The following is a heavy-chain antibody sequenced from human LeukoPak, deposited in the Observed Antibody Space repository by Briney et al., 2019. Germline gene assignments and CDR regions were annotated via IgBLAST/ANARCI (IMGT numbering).Heavy chain of an antibody. CDR3: ARGWGGWSDYFDY. J-gene: IGHJ4*02. D-gene: IGHD6-19*01. V-gene: IGHV1-69*04. CDR1: GGTFSSYA. CDR2: IIPILGIA. Sequence: SVKVSCKASGGTFSSYAISWVRQAPGQGLEWMGRIIPILGIANYAQKFQGRVTITADKSTSTAYMELRSLRSDDTAVYYCARGWGGWSDYFDYWGQGTLVTVSS.